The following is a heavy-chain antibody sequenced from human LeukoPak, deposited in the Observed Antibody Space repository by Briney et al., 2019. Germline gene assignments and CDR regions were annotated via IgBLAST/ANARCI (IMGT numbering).Heavy chain of an antibody. D-gene: IGHD1-1*01. J-gene: IGHJ4*02. CDR2: ITSKANNYAT. Sequence: PGGSLRLSCAASGFTFSDYSMSWVRQVSGTGLEWIGRITSKANNYATTYAASVQGKFTISRDNSKNTLYLQMNSLRAEDTAVYYCAKGTQPYGMESPFDYWGQGTLVTVSS. CDR3: AKGTQPYGMESPFDY. CDR1: GFTFSDYS. V-gene: IGHV3-73*01.